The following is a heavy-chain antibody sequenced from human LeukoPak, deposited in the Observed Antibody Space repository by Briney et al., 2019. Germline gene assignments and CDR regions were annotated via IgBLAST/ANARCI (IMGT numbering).Heavy chain of an antibody. V-gene: IGHV1-46*01. CDR3: ARAGGPYCGGDCHLSY. Sequence: ASVKVSCKASGYTFTNYYMHWVRQAPGQGLEWMGIINLIDGDTSYAQIFQGRFTMTRDTSTSTAYMELRSLRSDDTAVYYCARAGGPYCGGDCHLSYWGQGTLVTVSS. J-gene: IGHJ4*02. CDR1: GYTFTNYY. D-gene: IGHD2-21*02. CDR2: INLIDGDT.